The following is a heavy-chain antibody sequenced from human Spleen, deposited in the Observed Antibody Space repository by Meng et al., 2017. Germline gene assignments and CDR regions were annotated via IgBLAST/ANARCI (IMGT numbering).Heavy chain of an antibody. CDR1: GYTFTSYG. CDR3: ARDRGGYSGYDSREHDAFDI. D-gene: IGHD5-12*01. Sequence: ASVKVSRKASGYTFTSYGISWVRQAPGQGLEWMGWISAYNGNTNYAQKLQGRVTMTTDTSTSTAYMELRSLRSDDTAVYYCARDRGGYSGYDSREHDAFDIWGQGTMVTVSS. V-gene: IGHV1-18*01. J-gene: IGHJ3*02. CDR2: ISAYNGNT.